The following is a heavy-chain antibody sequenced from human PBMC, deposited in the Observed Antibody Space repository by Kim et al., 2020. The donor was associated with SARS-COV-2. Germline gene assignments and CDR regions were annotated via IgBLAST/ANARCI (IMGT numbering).Heavy chain of an antibody. CDR3: AHRPAGDGSGSYTHSRNWFDP. CDR1: GFSLSTSGVG. J-gene: IGHJ5*02. CDR2: IYWDDDK. Sequence: SGPTLVNPTQTLTLTCTFSGFSLSTSGVGVGWIRQPPGKALEWLALIYWDDDKRYSPSLKSRLTITKDTSKNQVVLTMTNMDPVDTATYYCAHRPAGDGSGSYTHSRNWFDPWGQGTLVTVSS. V-gene: IGHV2-5*02. D-gene: IGHD3-10*01.